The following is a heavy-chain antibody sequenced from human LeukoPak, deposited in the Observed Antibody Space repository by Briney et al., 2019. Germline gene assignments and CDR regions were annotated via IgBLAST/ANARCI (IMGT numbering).Heavy chain of an antibody. CDR1: GITFDDYA. CDR3: AKDPHGYCSSTSCYSGMDV. V-gene: IGHV3-9*01. CDR2: ISWNSGSI. Sequence: PGRSLRLSCAASGITFDDYAMHWVRQAPGKGLEWVSGISWNSGSIGYADSVKGRFTISRDNAKNSLYLQMNSLRAEDTALYYCAKDPHGYCSSTSCYSGMDVWGQGTTVTVSS. J-gene: IGHJ6*02. D-gene: IGHD2-2*01.